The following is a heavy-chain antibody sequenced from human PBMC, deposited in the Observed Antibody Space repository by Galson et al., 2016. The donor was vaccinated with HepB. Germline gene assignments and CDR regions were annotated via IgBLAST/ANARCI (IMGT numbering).Heavy chain of an antibody. CDR3: ATGEYPVDYHYGMDA. Sequence: SLRLSCAAAGFKFTSYGIRWVRQAPGQGLEWVAVISFDGTEKYYADSVKGRFTISRDNSKKTVYLQMNSLRAEDTAVYYCATGEYPVDYHYGMDAWGKGTMVTVSS. D-gene: IGHD2/OR15-2a*01. CDR2: ISFDGTEK. CDR1: GFKFTSYG. J-gene: IGHJ6*04. V-gene: IGHV3-30*03.